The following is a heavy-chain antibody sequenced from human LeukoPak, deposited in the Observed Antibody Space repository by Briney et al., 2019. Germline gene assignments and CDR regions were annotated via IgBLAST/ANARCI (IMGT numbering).Heavy chain of an antibody. D-gene: IGHD6-13*01. CDR1: GGFISTYY. CDR3: ARDFGYSSSWYSNYYGMDV. V-gene: IGHV4-59*01. J-gene: IGHJ6*02. CDR2: ISYSGST. Sequence: PSETLSLTCTVSGGFISTYYWSWIRQPPGKGLEWIGFISYSGSTYHNPSLKSRVTMSVDTSKNQFSLKLSSVTAADTAVYYCARDFGYSSSWYSNYYGMDVWGQGTTVTVSS.